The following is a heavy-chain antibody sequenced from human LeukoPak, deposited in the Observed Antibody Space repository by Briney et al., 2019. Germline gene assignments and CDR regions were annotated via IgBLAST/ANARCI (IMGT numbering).Heavy chain of an antibody. Sequence: SETLSLTCTVSGGSISSGGYYWSWIRQHPGKGLEWIGYICYSGSTYYNPSLKSRVTISVDTSKNQFSLKLSSVTAADTAVYYCARVRSGHFDYWGQGTLVTVSS. V-gene: IGHV4-31*03. CDR2: ICYSGST. CDR3: ARVRSGHFDY. CDR1: GGSISSGGYY. D-gene: IGHD3-10*01. J-gene: IGHJ4*02.